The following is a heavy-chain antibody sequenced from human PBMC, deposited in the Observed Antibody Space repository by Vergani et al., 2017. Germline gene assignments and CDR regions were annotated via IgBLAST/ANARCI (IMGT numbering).Heavy chain of an antibody. CDR3: ARASSTVGGAFDI. CDR1: GGSFSGYY. D-gene: IGHD4-23*01. Sequence: QVQLQQWGAGLLKPSETLSLTCAVYGGSFSGYYWSWIRQPPGKGLEWIGEINHSGSTNYNPSLKSRVTISVDTSKNQFSLKLSSVTAADTAVYYCARASSTVGGAFDIWGQGTMVTVTS. J-gene: IGHJ3*02. CDR2: INHSGST. V-gene: IGHV4-34*01.